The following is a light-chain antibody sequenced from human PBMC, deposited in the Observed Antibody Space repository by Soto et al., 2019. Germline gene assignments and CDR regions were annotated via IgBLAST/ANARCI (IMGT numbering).Light chain of an antibody. J-gene: IGKJ5*01. V-gene: IGKV2-28*01. Sequence: DIVMTQSPLSLPVTPGEPASISCRSSQSLLHSNGYTYLDWYLQKPGQSPQLLIYLGSNRASGVPDRFSGSGSCTDFTLKISRVEAEDVGVYCCMQALQTPPITFGQGTRLEIK. CDR2: LGS. CDR3: MQALQTPPIT. CDR1: QSLLHSNGYTY.